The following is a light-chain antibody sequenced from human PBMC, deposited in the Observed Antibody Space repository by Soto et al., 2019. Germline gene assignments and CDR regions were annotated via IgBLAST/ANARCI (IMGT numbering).Light chain of an antibody. CDR1: QPISSW. V-gene: IGKV1-5*01. CDR2: DAS. J-gene: IGKJ1*01. Sequence: DIQMTQSPPTLSASVGDRVTITCRASQPISSWLAWYHQKPGKAPKLLIDDASNLESGVPSRFSGSGSGTEFTLTISSLQPEDFGTYYCQQYENYWTFGQGTKVEIK. CDR3: QQYENYWT.